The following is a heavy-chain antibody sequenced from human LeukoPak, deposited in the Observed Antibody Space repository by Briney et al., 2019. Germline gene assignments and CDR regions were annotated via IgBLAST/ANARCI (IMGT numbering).Heavy chain of an antibody. CDR1: GFTFSSYS. CDR3: ARDLGAISLPAIADY. V-gene: IGHV3-48*04. Sequence: GGSLRLSCAASGFTFSSYSMNWVRQAPGKGLEGVSYISSSSSTIYYADSVKGRFTISRDNAKNSLYLQMNSLRAEDTAVYYCARDLGAISLPAIADYWGQGTLVTVSS. D-gene: IGHD3-3*01. J-gene: IGHJ4*02. CDR2: ISSSSSTI.